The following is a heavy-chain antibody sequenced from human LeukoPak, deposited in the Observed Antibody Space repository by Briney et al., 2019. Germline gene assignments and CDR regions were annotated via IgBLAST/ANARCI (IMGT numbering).Heavy chain of an antibody. V-gene: IGHV3-15*01. CDR3: AIDEPNYAPYDFDY. Sequence: PGGSLRLFCAASRFTSTNAWMNWVRQAPGKGLEWVGRIKSKGDGETTDYAAPVKGRFTISRDDSNNMVYLQMNSLKIEDTAVYYCAIDEPNYAPYDFDYWGQGTLVTVSS. D-gene: IGHD4/OR15-4a*01. CDR1: RFTSTNAW. J-gene: IGHJ4*02. CDR2: IKSKGDGETT.